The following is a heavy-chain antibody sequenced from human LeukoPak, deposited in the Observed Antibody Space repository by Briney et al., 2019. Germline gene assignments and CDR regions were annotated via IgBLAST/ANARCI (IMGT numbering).Heavy chain of an antibody. V-gene: IGHV3-30-3*01. CDR3: ASGSTHFDY. CDR2: ISYDGSNK. Sequence: GRSLRLSCAASGFTFSSYAMHWVRQAPGKGLEWVAVISYDGSNKYYPDSGKGRFTISRDNSKNTLYLQMNSLRAEDTAVYYCASGSTHFDYWGQGTLVTVSS. CDR1: GFTFSSYA. J-gene: IGHJ4*02. D-gene: IGHD1-26*01.